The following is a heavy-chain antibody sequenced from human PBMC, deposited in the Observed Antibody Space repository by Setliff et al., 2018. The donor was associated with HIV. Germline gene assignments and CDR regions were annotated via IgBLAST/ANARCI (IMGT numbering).Heavy chain of an antibody. V-gene: IGHV1-69*13. D-gene: IGHD3-10*01. CDR1: GDTFSTFA. Sequence: SVKVSCKASGDTFSTFAIIWVRQAPGQGLEWMGGIIPKSNTPDYAQIFKGRLTITADESTSTAHMELVGLTSEDTAVYYCARGSPIVWFGEFLYPEIDHWGQGSLVTVSS. CDR3: ARGSPIVWFGEFLYPEIDH. CDR2: IIPKSNTP. J-gene: IGHJ4*02.